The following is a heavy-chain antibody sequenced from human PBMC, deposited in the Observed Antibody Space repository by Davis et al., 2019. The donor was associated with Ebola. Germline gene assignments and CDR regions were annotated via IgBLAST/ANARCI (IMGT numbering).Heavy chain of an antibody. D-gene: IGHD1-1*01. CDR3: ARGTRVIGSTRGATDY. Sequence: AASVKVSCKASGYTFTDYYMQWVRQAPGRGLEWMGWINPNSGVTNYAQKFQDWVTMTRDTSINTAYMELSRLRSDDTAVFYCARGTRVIGSTRGATDYWGQGTLVTVSS. CDR1: GYTFTDYY. V-gene: IGHV1-2*04. J-gene: IGHJ4*02. CDR2: INPNSGVT.